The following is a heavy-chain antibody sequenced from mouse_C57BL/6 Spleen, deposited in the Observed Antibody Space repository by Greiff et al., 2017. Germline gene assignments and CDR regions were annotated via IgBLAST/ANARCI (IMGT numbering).Heavy chain of an antibody. CDR2: IYPGSGST. CDR1: GYTFTSYW. J-gene: IGHJ2*01. Sequence: VQLQQPGAELVKPGASVKMSCKASGYTFTSYWITWVKQRPGQGLEWIGDIYPGSGSTNYNEKFKSKATLTVDTSSSTAYMQLSSLTSEDSAVYYCARIYYGSLYYFDYWGQGTTLTVSS. D-gene: IGHD1-1*01. V-gene: IGHV1-55*01. CDR3: ARIYYGSLYYFDY.